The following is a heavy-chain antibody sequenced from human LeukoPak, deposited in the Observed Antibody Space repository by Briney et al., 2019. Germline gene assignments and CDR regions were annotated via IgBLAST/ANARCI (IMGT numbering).Heavy chain of an antibody. CDR3: ARDTVVVPAAIYSFDH. V-gene: IGHV1-24*01. J-gene: IGHJ4*02. Sequence: EASVKVSCKVSGYPLTELSMHWVRQAPGKGLEWMGGFDPEDGETIYAQKFQGRVTMTRNTSTSTVYMELSSLRSEDTAVYYCARDTVVVPAAIYSFDHWGQGTLVTVSS. D-gene: IGHD2-2*02. CDR1: GYPLTELS. CDR2: FDPEDGET.